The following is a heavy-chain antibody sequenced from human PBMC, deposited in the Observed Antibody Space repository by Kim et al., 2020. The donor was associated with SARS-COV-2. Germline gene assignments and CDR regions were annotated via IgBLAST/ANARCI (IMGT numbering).Heavy chain of an antibody. Sequence: ASVKVSCKASGYTFTSYGISWVRQAPGQGLEWMGWISAYNGNTNYAQKLQGRVTMTTDTSTSTAYMELSSLRSDDTAVYYCARDRRGWELLDYWGQRTLVTVSS. J-gene: IGHJ4*02. CDR1: GYTFTSYG. CDR3: ARDRRGWELLDY. CDR2: ISAYNGNT. V-gene: IGHV1-18*01. D-gene: IGHD1-26*01.